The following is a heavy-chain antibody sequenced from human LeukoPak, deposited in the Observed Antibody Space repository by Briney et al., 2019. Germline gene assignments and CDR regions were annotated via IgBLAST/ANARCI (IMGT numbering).Heavy chain of an antibody. CDR1: GFTFSSYA. Sequence: GGSLRLSCAASGFTFSSYAMSWVRQAPGKGLEWVSAISGSGGSTYYADSVKGRFTISRDNSKNTLYLQVNSLRAEDTAVYYCAKTSRGYSGYDSFDYWGQGTLVTVSS. CDR2: ISGSGGST. J-gene: IGHJ4*02. D-gene: IGHD5-12*01. V-gene: IGHV3-23*01. CDR3: AKTSRGYSGYDSFDY.